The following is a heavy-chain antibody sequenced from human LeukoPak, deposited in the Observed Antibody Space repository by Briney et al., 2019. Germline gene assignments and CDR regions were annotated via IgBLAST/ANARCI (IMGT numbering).Heavy chain of an antibody. Sequence: SETLSLTCAVYGGSFSGYYWSWIRQPPGKGLEWIGSIYYSGSTYYNPSLKSRVTISVDTSKNQFSLKLSSVTAADTAVYYCARDLFGELSRVFDYWGQGTLVTVSS. D-gene: IGHD3-10*02. CDR2: IYYSGST. CDR3: ARDLFGELSRVFDY. J-gene: IGHJ4*02. V-gene: IGHV4-34*01. CDR1: GGSFSGYY.